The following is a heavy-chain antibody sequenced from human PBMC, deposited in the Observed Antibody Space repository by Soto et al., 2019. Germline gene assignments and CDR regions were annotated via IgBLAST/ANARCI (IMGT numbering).Heavy chain of an antibody. D-gene: IGHD6-19*01. Sequence: EVRLLESGGGLAQPGGPGGLSFAASGFTFSSSAMNWFGQVPGKGLEWVSSIGVGGGDTFYADSVRGRFTVSRDISRNTLYLQMNSLRAEDTAIYYCAKCSVGTVRTSGWCNWFDPWGQGTLVTVSS. J-gene: IGHJ5*02. CDR2: IGVGGGDT. CDR3: AKCSVGTVRTSGWCNWFDP. V-gene: IGHV3-23*01. CDR1: GFTFSSSA.